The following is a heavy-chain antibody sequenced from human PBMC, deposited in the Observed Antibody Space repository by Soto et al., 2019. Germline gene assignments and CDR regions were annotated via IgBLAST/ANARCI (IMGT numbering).Heavy chain of an antibody. Sequence: EVQLLETGGGLIQPGGSLRLSCTASGFTVSSNYMTWVRQAPGKGLEWVSVIYSGGNTYYADSAKGRFTSSRDKSKNTLYLQMNSLRAEDTAVYYCAGATGRYWGQGTRVTVSS. CDR3: AGATGRY. V-gene: IGHV3-53*02. D-gene: IGHD1-1*01. CDR2: IYSGGNT. CDR1: GFTVSSNY. J-gene: IGHJ4*02.